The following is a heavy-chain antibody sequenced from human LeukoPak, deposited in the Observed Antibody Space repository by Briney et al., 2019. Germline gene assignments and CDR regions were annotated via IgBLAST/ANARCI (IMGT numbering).Heavy chain of an antibody. CDR1: GFTFSSYA. D-gene: IGHD6-19*01. V-gene: IGHV3-23*01. J-gene: IGHJ4*02. Sequence: GGSLRLSCAASGFTFSSYAMSWVRQAPGKGVEWVSEISGSGGSTYYADSVTGRFTISRDNSKNTLYLQMNSLRAEDTAVYYCACYSSGWYRSGYDYWGQGTLVTVSS. CDR2: ISGSGGST. CDR3: ACYSSGWYRSGYDY.